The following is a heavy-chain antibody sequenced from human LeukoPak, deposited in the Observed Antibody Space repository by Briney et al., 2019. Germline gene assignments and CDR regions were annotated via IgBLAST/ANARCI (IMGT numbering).Heavy chain of an antibody. CDR3: AKGIHGDYFDS. Sequence: ASVKVSCKASGYTFTYYYLHWIRQAPGQGLEWMGWSNSNSGDIKYAQKFQGRVTMTRDTSITTAYMELSRLTSDDTAIYYCAKGIHGDYFDSWGQGSLVTVSS. J-gene: IGHJ4*02. CDR1: GYTFTYYY. D-gene: IGHD5-18*01. CDR2: SNSNSGDI. V-gene: IGHV1-2*02.